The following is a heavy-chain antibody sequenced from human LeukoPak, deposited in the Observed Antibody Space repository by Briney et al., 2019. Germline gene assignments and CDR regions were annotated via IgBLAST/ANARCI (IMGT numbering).Heavy chain of an antibody. CDR3: ARGWQLGEDLGDAFDI. V-gene: IGHV1-69*13. D-gene: IGHD3-16*01. CDR1: GGTFSSYT. CDR2: IIPIFGTT. Sequence: SVKVSCKTSGGTFSSYTITWVRQAPGQGLEWMGGIIPIFGTTNYAQKFQGRVTITADESTSTAYMELSSLRSEDTAVYYCARGWQLGEDLGDAFDIWGQGTMVTVSS. J-gene: IGHJ3*02.